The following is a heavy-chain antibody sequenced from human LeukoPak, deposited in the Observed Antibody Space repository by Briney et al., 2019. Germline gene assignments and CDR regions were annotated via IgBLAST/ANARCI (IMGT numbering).Heavy chain of an antibody. Sequence: SVKVSCKASGGTFSSYAISWVRQAPGQGLEWVGRIIPILGIANYAQKFQGRVTITADKSTSTAYMELSSLRSEDTAVYYCASYVLRFLEWSSGFDYWGQGTLVTVSS. CDR3: ASYVLRFLEWSSGFDY. J-gene: IGHJ4*02. CDR2: IIPILGIA. CDR1: GGTFSSYA. V-gene: IGHV1-69*04. D-gene: IGHD3-3*01.